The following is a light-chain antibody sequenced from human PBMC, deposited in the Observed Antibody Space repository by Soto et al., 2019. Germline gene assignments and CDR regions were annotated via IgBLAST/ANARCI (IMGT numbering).Light chain of an antibody. CDR2: AAS. Sequence: AIRMTQSPSSFSASTGDRVTITCRASQGISSYLDWYQQKPGKAPKLLIYAASTLKSGVPSRFSGSGSGTDLTLTISCRQTEDLVTCYCQRYYSCPLTFGGGTKVEIK. CDR3: QRYYSCPLT. V-gene: IGKV1-8*01. CDR1: QGISSY. J-gene: IGKJ4*01.